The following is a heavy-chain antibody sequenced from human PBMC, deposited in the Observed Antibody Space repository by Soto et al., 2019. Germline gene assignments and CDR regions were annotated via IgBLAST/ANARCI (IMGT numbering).Heavy chain of an antibody. CDR2: ISYNRST. Sequence: SETLSLTGTVSGLTISSASYHWSWIRQHPGKGLEWIGFISYNRSTYYSPSLKSRLTISFDTSRNQFSLRLTSVTAADTAVYYCARYRFSRRWSKFDYWGQGALVTVSS. CDR1: GLTISSASYH. CDR3: ARYRFSRRWSKFDY. J-gene: IGHJ4*02. V-gene: IGHV4-31*03. D-gene: IGHD2-15*01.